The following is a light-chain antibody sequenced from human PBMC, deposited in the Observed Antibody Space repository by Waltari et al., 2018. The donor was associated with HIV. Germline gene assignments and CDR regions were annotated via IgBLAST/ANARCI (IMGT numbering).Light chain of an antibody. CDR2: EAS. Sequence: EIVLTQSPATLSLSPGERATLSCRASQSVSTYLALYQHKPGQAPRLIIYEASDGATGSPARFRGSGSGTDFTLTINSLEPEDFAVYYCQQRRTWPLTFGGGTKVDIK. J-gene: IGKJ4*01. V-gene: IGKV3-11*01. CDR3: QQRRTWPLT. CDR1: QSVSTY.